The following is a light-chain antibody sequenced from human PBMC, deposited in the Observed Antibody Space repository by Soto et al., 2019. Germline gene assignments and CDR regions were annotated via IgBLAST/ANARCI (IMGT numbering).Light chain of an antibody. J-gene: IGKJ3*01. V-gene: IGKV3-11*01. CDR3: QQRSNFLFT. CDR2: DAS. Sequence: EIVLTQSPATLSLSPGERATLSCRASQSVSSYLAWYQQKPGQAPRLLIYDASNRATGIPARFSGSGSGTDFTLTISSLDPEDFAVYYCQQRSNFLFTFGPGTKVDIK. CDR1: QSVSSY.